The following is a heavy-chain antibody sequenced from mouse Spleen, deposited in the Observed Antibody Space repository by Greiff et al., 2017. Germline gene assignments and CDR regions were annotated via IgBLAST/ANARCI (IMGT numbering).Heavy chain of an antibody. D-gene: IGHD2-4*01. CDR1: GFTFSDYY. CDR3: ARSLYYDYDGGYAMDY. Sequence: EVMLVESGGGLVQPGGSLKLSCAASGFTFSDYYMYWVRQTPEKRLEWVAYISNGGGSTYYPDTVKGRFTISRDNAKNTLYLQMSRLKSEDTAMYYCARSLYYDYDGGYAMDYWGQGTSVTVSS. V-gene: IGHV5-12*01. CDR2: ISNGGGST. J-gene: IGHJ4*01.